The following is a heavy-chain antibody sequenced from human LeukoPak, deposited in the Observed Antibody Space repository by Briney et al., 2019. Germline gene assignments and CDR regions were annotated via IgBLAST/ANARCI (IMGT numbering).Heavy chain of an antibody. V-gene: IGHV4-34*01. J-gene: IGHJ4*02. Sequence: SETLSLTCAVYGGSFSGYYWSWIRQPPGKGLEWIGEINHSGSTNYNPSLKSRVTISVDTSKNQFSLKLSSVTAADTAVYYCARAPIWSGYSNFDHWGQGTLVTVSS. CDR3: ARAPIWSGYSNFDH. CDR1: GGSFSGYY. CDR2: INHSGST. D-gene: IGHD3-3*01.